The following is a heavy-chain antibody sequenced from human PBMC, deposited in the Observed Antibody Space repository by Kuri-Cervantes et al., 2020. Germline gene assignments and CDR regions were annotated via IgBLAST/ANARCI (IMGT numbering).Heavy chain of an antibody. CDR3: ARRGAYFDY. CDR2: IYYSGST. J-gene: IGHJ4*02. V-gene: IGHV4-61*01. D-gene: IGHD1-26*01. Sequence: CPVSGGSVSSGSYYWSWIRQPPGKGLEWIGYIYYSGSTNYNPSLKSRVTISVDTSKNQFSLKLSSVTAADTAVYYCARRGAYFDYWGQGTLVTVSS. CDR1: GGSVSSGSYY.